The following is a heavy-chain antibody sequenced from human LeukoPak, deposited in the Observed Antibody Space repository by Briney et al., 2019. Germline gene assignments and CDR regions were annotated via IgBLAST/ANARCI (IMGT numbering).Heavy chain of an antibody. D-gene: IGHD6-13*01. CDR3: ARGREYSSSWYALGY. CDR1: GGSVTSGSYY. Sequence: PSETLSLTCTVSGGSVTSGSYYWSWIRQPPGKGLEWIGYIYYSGSTNYNPSFKSRVTISVDTSKNQFSLKLSSVTAADTAVYYCARGREYSSSWYALGYWGQGTLVTVSS. CDR2: IYYSGST. J-gene: IGHJ4*02. V-gene: IGHV4-61*01.